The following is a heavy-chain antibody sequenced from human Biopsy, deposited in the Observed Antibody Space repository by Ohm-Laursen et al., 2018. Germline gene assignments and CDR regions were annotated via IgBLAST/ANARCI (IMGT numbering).Heavy chain of an antibody. V-gene: IGHV4-4*07. CDR2: IYTSGIT. D-gene: IGHD1-14*01. CDR1: GGSLSSYS. J-gene: IGHJ5*02. Sequence: TLSLTCTASGGSLSSYSWSWIRQPAGKGLEWIGQIYTSGITNYNPSLKSRVTMSVDTSKNKFSLRVSSVTAADTAVYYCARDRDRRGWFDPWGQGTLVTVSS. CDR3: ARDRDRRGWFDP.